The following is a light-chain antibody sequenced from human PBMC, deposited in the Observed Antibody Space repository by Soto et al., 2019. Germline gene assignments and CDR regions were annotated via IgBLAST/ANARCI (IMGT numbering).Light chain of an antibody. V-gene: IGKV3-11*01. J-gene: IGKJ4*01. CDR2: DVS. CDR1: QSISSH. Sequence: EIVLTQSPATLSLSPGERATLSCRASQSISSHLAWYQQKPGQAPMLLMYDVSNRATDIPSRFSGSGSGTDVTLTISSLEPEDFAVYYCQQRPNWPLTFGGGTKVEIK. CDR3: QQRPNWPLT.